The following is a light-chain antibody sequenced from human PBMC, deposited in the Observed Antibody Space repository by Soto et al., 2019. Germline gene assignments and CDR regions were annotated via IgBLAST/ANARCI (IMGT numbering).Light chain of an antibody. CDR3: MQATQPYT. J-gene: IGKJ2*01. Sequence: DFVMTQTPLSSPVTLGQPASISCRSSQRLVHSDGNTFLSWLHQRPGQPPRLLIYMISNRFSGVPDRFSGSGAGTDFTLKISRVEAEEVGVYDCMQATQPYTFGQGTKLEIK. V-gene: IGKV2-24*01. CDR2: MIS. CDR1: QRLVHSDGNTF.